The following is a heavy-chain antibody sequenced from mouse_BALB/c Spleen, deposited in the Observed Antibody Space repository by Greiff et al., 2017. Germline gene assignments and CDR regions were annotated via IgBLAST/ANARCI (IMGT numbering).Heavy chain of an antibody. CDR2: IWGDGST. J-gene: IGHJ4*01. CDR3: ARDGNPYYYAMDY. D-gene: IGHD2-1*01. CDR1: GFSLTGYG. Sequence: VQLKESGPGLVAPSQSLSITCTVSGFSLTGYGVNWVRQPPGKGLEWLGMIWGDGSTDYNSALKSRLSISKDNSKSQVFLKMNSLQTDDTARYYCARDGNPYYYAMDYWGQGTSVTVSS. V-gene: IGHV2-6-7*01.